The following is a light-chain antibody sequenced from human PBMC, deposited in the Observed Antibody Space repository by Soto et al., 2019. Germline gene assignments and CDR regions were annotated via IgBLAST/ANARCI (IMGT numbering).Light chain of an antibody. CDR1: QTVSSNY. CDR3: QQYGSSPS. Sequence: EVVLTQSPGTLSLSPGERAALSCRASQTVSSNYLAWYQQKPGQAPRLLIYGVFSRATGIPDRFSGSASGTDFTLTISGLEPEDFAVYYCQQYGSSPSFGGGTKVEIK. CDR2: GVF. J-gene: IGKJ4*01. V-gene: IGKV3-20*01.